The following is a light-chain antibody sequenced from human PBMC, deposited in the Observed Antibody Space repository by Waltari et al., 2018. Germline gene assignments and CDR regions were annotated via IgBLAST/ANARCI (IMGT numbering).Light chain of an antibody. CDR2: HTS. CDR1: QCVGKY. Sequence: EIVLTQSPGTLSLSPGERATLSCRASQCVGKYLAWYQQKPGQAPGLLIYHTSTRATGIPDRFSGSGSGTDFSLTISRLEPEDFAVYHCQMYVNLPATFGQGTKVEI. V-gene: IGKV3-20*01. J-gene: IGKJ1*01. CDR3: QMYVNLPAT.